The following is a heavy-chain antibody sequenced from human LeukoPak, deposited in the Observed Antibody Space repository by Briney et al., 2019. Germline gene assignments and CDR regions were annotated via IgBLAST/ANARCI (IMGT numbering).Heavy chain of an antibody. V-gene: IGHV4-59*01. Sequence: PSETLSLTCTVSGGSISNYYWSWIRQPPGKGLEWIGYIYYSGSTNYNPSLKSRVTISVDTSKNQFSLKLTSVTAADTAVYYCAGVDYTSSWYWFDPWGQGSLVTVSS. CDR3: AGVDYTSSWYWFDP. CDR1: GGSISNYY. J-gene: IGHJ5*02. D-gene: IGHD6-13*01. CDR2: IYYSGST.